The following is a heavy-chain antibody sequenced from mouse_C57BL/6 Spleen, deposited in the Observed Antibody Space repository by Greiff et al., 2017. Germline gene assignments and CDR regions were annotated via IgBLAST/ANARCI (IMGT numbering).Heavy chain of an antibody. D-gene: IGHD2-3*01. CDR3: ARYEGLLLGYAMDY. Sequence: EVQVVESEGGLVQPGSSMKLSCTASGFTFSDYYMAWVRQVPEKGLEWVANINYDGSSTYYLDSLKSRFIISRDNAKNILYLQMSSLKSEDTATYYCARYEGLLLGYAMDYWGQGTSVTVSS. CDR2: INYDGSST. CDR1: GFTFSDYY. J-gene: IGHJ4*01. V-gene: IGHV5-16*01.